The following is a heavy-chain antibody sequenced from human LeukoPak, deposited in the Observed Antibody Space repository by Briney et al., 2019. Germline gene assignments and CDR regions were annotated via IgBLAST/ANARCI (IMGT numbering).Heavy chain of an antibody. Sequence: GGSLRLSCAASGFTFSSYEMNWVRQAPGKGLEWVSYISSSGSTIYYADSVKGRFTISRDNAKNSLYLQTNSLRAEDTAVYYCARVAFVATMGDYWGQGTLVTVSS. V-gene: IGHV3-48*03. CDR1: GFTFSSYE. J-gene: IGHJ4*02. CDR3: ARVAFVATMGDY. CDR2: ISSSGSTI. D-gene: IGHD5-12*01.